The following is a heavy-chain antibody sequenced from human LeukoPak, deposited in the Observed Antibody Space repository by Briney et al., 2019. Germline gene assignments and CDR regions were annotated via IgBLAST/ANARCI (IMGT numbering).Heavy chain of an antibody. J-gene: IGHJ4*02. CDR1: GGSISSYY. CDR3: ARKMGVILWFAELLSPYYFDY. CDR2: IYYSGSS. D-gene: IGHD3-10*01. V-gene: IGHV4-59*08. Sequence: TSETLSLTCTVSGGSISSYYWSWIRQPPGKGLEWIGYIYYSGSSNYNPSLKSRVTISVDTSKNQFSLKLSSVTAADTAVYYCARKMGVILWFAELLSPYYFDYWGQGTLVTVSS.